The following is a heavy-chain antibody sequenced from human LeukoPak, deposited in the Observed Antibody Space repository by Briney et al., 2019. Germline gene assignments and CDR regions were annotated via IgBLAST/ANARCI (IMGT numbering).Heavy chain of an antibody. V-gene: IGHV3-53*01. Sequence: GGSLRLSCAASGFTVSSNYMSWVRQAPGKGLEWVSVIYSGGSTYYADSVKGLFTISRDNSKNTLYLQMNSLRAEDTAVYYCARMYYDFWSGYPYYFDYWGQGTLVTVSS. CDR1: GFTVSSNY. J-gene: IGHJ4*02. CDR3: ARMYYDFWSGYPYYFDY. CDR2: IYSGGST. D-gene: IGHD3-3*01.